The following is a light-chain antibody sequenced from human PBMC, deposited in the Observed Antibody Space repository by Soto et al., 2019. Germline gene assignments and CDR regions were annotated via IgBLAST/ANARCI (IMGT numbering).Light chain of an antibody. V-gene: IGKV3-11*01. CDR1: QSVGSY. J-gene: IGKJ4*01. CDR2: DAS. Sequence: EIVLTQSPATLSLSPGERATLSCRASQSVGSYLAWYQQKPGQAPRLLLYDASNRATGIPARFSGSGSGTDFTLTISSLEPEDFAVYYCQQRSTWLTFGGGTKVEVE. CDR3: QQRSTWLT.